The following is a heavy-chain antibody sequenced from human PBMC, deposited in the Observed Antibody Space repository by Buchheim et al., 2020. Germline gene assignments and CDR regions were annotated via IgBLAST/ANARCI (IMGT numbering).Heavy chain of an antibody. CDR1: GFTFSSYP. CDR3: ARSGITIFGVVTNYYYYGMDV. CDR2: ISYDGSNK. J-gene: IGHJ6*02. D-gene: IGHD3-3*01. V-gene: IGHV3-30*04. Sequence: QVQLVESGGGVVQPGRSLRLSCAASGFTFSSYPMHWVRQAPGKGLEWVAVISYDGSNKYYADSVKGRFTISRDNSKNKLYLQMNSLRAEDTAVYYCARSGITIFGVVTNYYYYGMDVWGQGTT.